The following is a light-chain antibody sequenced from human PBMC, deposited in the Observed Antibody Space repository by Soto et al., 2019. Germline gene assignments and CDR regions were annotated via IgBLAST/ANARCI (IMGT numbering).Light chain of an antibody. CDR3: MQALQTRT. V-gene: IGKV2-28*01. J-gene: IGKJ1*01. CDR1: QSLVHMNGYTY. Sequence: IGMTQSPLYLPVKPGEPASISCISSQSLVHMNGYTYLDWSLQKPGQSPQLLIYLGSNRASGVPDRFSGSGSGTDFTLKISRVEAEDVGLYYCMQALQTRTFGQGTKV. CDR2: LGS.